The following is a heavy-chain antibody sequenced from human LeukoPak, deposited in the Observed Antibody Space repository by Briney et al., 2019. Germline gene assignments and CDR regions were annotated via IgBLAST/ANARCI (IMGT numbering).Heavy chain of an antibody. Sequence: PSQTLPLTCTVSGGSISSGDYYWSWIRQPPGKGLEWIGYTYYSGSTYYNPSLKSRATISVDTSKNQFSLKLTSVTAADTAVYYCARPYYYDSRIDPWGQGTLVTVSS. CDR1: GGSISSGDYY. J-gene: IGHJ5*02. CDR2: TYYSGST. CDR3: ARPYYYDSRIDP. V-gene: IGHV4-30-4*01. D-gene: IGHD3-22*01.